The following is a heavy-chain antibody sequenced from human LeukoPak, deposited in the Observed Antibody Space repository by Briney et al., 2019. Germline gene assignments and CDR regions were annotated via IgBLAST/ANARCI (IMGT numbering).Heavy chain of an antibody. D-gene: IGHD4-17*01. CDR2: ISSSSSYI. CDR3: ARDSYGDLALDY. J-gene: IGHJ4*02. Sequence: GGSLRLACAASGFTFSSYSMNWVRQAPGKGLEWVSSISSSSSYIYYADSVKDRFTISRDNAKNSLYLQMNSLRAEDTAVYYCARDSYGDLALDYWGQGTLVTVSS. V-gene: IGHV3-21*01. CDR1: GFTFSSYS.